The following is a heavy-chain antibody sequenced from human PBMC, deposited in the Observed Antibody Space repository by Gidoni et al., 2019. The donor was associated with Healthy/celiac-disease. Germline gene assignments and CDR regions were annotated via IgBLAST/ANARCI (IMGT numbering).Heavy chain of an antibody. CDR2: ISSSGSTI. J-gene: IGHJ6*02. Sequence: EVQLVESGGGLVQPGGSLRLSCAASGFTFSSYEMNWVRQAPGKGLEWVSYISSSGSTIYYADSVKGRFTISRDNAKNSLYLQMNSLRAEDTAVYYCARRKALTGRYYYGMDVWGQGTTVTVSS. CDR1: GFTFSSYE. CDR3: ARRKALTGRYYYGMDV. D-gene: IGHD7-27*01. V-gene: IGHV3-48*03.